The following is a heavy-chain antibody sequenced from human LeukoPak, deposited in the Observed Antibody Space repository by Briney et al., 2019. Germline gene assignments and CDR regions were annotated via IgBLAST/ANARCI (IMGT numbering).Heavy chain of an antibody. V-gene: IGHV1-18*01. Sequence: ASVKVSCKASGYTFTSYGISWVRQAPGQGLEWMGWISAYNGNTNYAQKFQGRVTMTRDTSISTAYMELSRLRPDDTAVYYCARWYYGSGSPYYYYMDVWGKGTTVTISS. D-gene: IGHD3-10*01. CDR2: ISAYNGNT. J-gene: IGHJ6*03. CDR3: ARWYYGSGSPYYYYMDV. CDR1: GYTFTSYG.